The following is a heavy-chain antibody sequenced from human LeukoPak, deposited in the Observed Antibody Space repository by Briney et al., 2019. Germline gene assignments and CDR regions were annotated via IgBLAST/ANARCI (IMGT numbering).Heavy chain of an antibody. CDR3: ANGGSGSSDY. CDR2: ISASGGST. Sequence: PGGSLRLSCAASGFTFSSYAMSWVRQAPGKGLEWVSVISASGGSTYYADSVKGRFTISRDNSKNTLYLQMNSLRAEDTAVYYCANGGSGSSDYWGQGTLVTVSS. J-gene: IGHJ4*02. V-gene: IGHV3-23*01. CDR1: GFTFSSYA. D-gene: IGHD3-10*01.